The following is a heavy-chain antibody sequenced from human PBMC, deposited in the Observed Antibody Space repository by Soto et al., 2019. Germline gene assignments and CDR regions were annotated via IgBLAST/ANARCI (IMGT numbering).Heavy chain of an antibody. CDR2: ISGSGGST. CDR1: GFTFSSYA. V-gene: IGHV3-23*01. D-gene: IGHD5-12*01. CDR3: AKGSLWWLHGMDV. Sequence: EVQLLESGGGLVQPGGSLRLSCAASGFTFSSYAMSWVRQAPGKGLEWVSAISGSGGSTYYADSVKGRFTISRENSKNTLYLQMNSLRAEDTAVYYCAKGSLWWLHGMDVWGQGTTVTVSS. J-gene: IGHJ6*02.